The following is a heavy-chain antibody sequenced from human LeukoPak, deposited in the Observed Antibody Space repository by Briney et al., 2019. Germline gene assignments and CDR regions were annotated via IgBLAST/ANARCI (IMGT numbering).Heavy chain of an antibody. V-gene: IGHV4-39*02. CDR3: AREYSSSWLPIDY. CDR1: GGSISSNNYY. J-gene: IGHJ4*02. Sequence: SETLSLTCTVSGGSISSNNYYWGWIRQPPGKGLEWIGSLYHTGSACYNPSLKSRVTISMDVSKNHFSLKLSSVTAADTAVYYCAREYSSSWLPIDYWGQGTLVTVSS. D-gene: IGHD6-13*01. CDR2: LYHTGSA.